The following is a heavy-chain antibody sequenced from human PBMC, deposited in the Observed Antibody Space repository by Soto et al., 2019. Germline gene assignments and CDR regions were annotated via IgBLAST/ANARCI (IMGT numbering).Heavy chain of an antibody. CDR3: ARGDPLLWFGEKVYYGMDV. D-gene: IGHD3-10*01. CDR1: GGSISSYY. Sequence: QVQLQESGPGLVKPSETLSLTCTVSGGSISSYYWSWIRQPPGKGLEWIGYIYYSGSTNYNPSLKIRGTISVDTSKTQFSLKLSSVTAADTAVYYCARGDPLLWFGEKVYYGMDVWGQGTTVTVSS. J-gene: IGHJ6*02. CDR2: IYYSGST. V-gene: IGHV4-59*01.